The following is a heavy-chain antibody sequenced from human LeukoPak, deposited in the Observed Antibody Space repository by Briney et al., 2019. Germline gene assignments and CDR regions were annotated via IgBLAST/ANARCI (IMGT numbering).Heavy chain of an antibody. J-gene: IGHJ5*02. CDR2: IYYSGST. V-gene: IGHV4-59*01. CDR3: ARDKQQLVLHWFDP. D-gene: IGHD6-13*01. Sequence: PSETLSLTCTDSGGSISSYYWSWIRQPPGKGLEWIGYIYYSGSTNYNPSLKSRVTISVDTSKNQFSLKLSSVTAADTAVYYCARDKQQLVLHWFDPWGQGTLVTVSS. CDR1: GGSISSYY.